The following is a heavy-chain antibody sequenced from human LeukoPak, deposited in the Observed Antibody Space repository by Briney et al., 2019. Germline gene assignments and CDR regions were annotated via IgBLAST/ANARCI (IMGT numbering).Heavy chain of an antibody. CDR2: FDPEDGET. CDR1: GYTLTELS. J-gene: IGHJ4*02. D-gene: IGHD3-10*01. Sequence: GASVKVSCKVSGYTLTELSMHWVRQAPGKGLEWMGGFDPEDGETIYAQKFQGRVTMTEDTSTDTAYMELSSLRSEDTAVYYCATGRWFGELLAYFDYWGQGTPVTVSS. V-gene: IGHV1-24*01. CDR3: ATGRWFGELLAYFDY.